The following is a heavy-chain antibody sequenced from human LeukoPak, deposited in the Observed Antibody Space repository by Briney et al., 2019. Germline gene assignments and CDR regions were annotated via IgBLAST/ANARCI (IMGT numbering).Heavy chain of an antibody. CDR1: GFTFSDHY. CDR3: ARGSSATDYYYYGMDV. CDR2: TGNKANSYTS. D-gene: IGHD5-24*01. J-gene: IGHJ6*02. V-gene: IGHV3-72*01. Sequence: GGSLGLSCAASGFTFSDHYMDWVRQAPGKGLEWVGRTGNKANSYTSQYAASVKGRFTISRDDSKNSLYLQMNSLKTEDTAVYYCARGSSATDYYYYGMDVWGQGTTVTVSS.